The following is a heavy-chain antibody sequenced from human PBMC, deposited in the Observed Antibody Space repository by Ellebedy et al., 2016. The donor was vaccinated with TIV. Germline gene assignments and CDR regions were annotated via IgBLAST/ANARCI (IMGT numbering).Heavy chain of an antibody. D-gene: IGHD3-22*01. CDR2: VHYSGSI. J-gene: IGHJ5*02. V-gene: IGHV4-61*01. CDR1: GGSVSSSGIYY. Sequence: SETLSLXXTVSGGSVSSSGIYYWNWIRQPPGKGLEWIGCVHYSGSIYYNPSLKSRVTISVDMSKNQFSLKLSSVTAADTAVYYCSRGVDSKKVGDLWGQGTLVTVS. CDR3: SRGVDSKKVGDL.